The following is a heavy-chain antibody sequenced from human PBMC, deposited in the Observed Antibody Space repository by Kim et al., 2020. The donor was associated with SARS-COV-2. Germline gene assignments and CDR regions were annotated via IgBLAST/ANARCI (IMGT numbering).Heavy chain of an antibody. CDR3: ARILYADTDPSWSFDV. J-gene: IGHJ2*01. CDR2: VCCGGRT. Sequence: LETLSLTCAVSGDSISPYYWTWVWQSPGKGLEWIVYVCCGGRTNLNLSLKPRLTMSLATSKNQFSMTLSSVTSADAAVYYCARILYADTDPSWSFDVWGR. V-gene: IGHV4-59*01. D-gene: IGHD3-16*01. CDR1: GDSISPYY.